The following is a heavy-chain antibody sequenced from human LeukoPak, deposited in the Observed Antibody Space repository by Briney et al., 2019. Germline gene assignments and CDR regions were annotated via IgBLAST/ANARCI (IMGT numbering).Heavy chain of an antibody. CDR2: ISSSSSYI. V-gene: IGHV3-21*01. CDR1: GFTFSSYS. J-gene: IGHJ4*02. D-gene: IGHD3-22*01. CDR3: ARDGHYYDNSGYYD. Sequence: KPGGSLRLSCAASGFTFSSYSMNWVRQAPGKGLEWVSSISSSSSYIYYADSVKGRFTISRDNAKNSLYLQMNSLRAEDTAVYYCARDGHYYDNSGYYDWGQGTLVTVSS.